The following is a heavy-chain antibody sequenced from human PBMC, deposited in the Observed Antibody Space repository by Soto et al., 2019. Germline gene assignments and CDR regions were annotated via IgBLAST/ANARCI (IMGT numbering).Heavy chain of an antibody. CDR1: GGTFSSYA. D-gene: IGHD3-16*02. CDR2: IIPIFGTA. Sequence: GASMKVSCKASGGTFSSYAISWVRQAPGQGLEWMGGIIPIFGTANYAQKFQGRVTITADESTSTAYMELSSLRSEDTAVYYCARYGYDYVWGSYRPYYYYYYGMDVWGQGTTVTVSS. CDR3: ARYGYDYVWGSYRPYYYYYYGMDV. V-gene: IGHV1-69*13. J-gene: IGHJ6*02.